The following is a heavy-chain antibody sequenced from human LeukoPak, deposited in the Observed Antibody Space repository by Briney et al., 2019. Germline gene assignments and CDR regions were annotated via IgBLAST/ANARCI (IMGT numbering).Heavy chain of an antibody. V-gene: IGHV3-48*03. CDR1: GFTFSSYE. CDR2: ISSSGSTI. CDR3: AKSNGYGLVDI. J-gene: IGHJ3*02. D-gene: IGHD3-10*01. Sequence: GGSLRLSCAASGFTFSSYEMNWVRQAPGKGLEWVAYISSSGSTIYYADSVKGRFTISRDNAKNSLYLQMNSLRAEDTAVYYCAKSNGYGLVDIWGQGTMVTVSS.